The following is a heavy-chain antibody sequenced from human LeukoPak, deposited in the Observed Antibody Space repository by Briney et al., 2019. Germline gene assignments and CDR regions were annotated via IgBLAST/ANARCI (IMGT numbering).Heavy chain of an antibody. CDR1: GGTFSSYA. V-gene: IGHV1-69*01. CDR3: ARVDQLGYCSGGSCPTYFDY. CDR2: IIPIFGTA. D-gene: IGHD2-15*01. Sequence: SVKVSCKASGGTFSSYAISWVRQAPGQGLEWMGGIIPIFGTANYAQKFQGRVTITADESTSTAYMELSSLRSEDTAVYYCARVDQLGYCSGGSCPTYFDYWGQGTLVIVSS. J-gene: IGHJ4*02.